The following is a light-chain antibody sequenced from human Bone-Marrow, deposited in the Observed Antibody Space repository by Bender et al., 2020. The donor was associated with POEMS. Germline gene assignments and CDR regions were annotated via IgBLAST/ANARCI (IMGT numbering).Light chain of an antibody. CDR2: SNY. V-gene: IGLV1-44*01. Sequence: QSVLTQPPSASGTPGQSDIISCSGTDSNFGVTTVNWYQHLPGTAPRLVVYSNYQRPSGVPARFSAAKSGNTASLTISGLQAEDEADYYCCSFAGLGVFGTGTKVTVL. J-gene: IGLJ1*01. CDR3: CSFAGLGV. CDR1: DSNFGVTT.